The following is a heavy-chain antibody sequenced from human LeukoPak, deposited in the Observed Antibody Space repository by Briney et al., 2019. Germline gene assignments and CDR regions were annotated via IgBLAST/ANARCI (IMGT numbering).Heavy chain of an antibody. Sequence: SETLPLTCAVYGGSFSGYYWSWIRQPPGKGLEWIGEINHSGSTNYNPSLKSRVTISVDTSKNQFSLKLSSVTAADTAVYYCARGTTVPYLDYWGQGTLVTVSS. J-gene: IGHJ4*02. V-gene: IGHV4-34*01. CDR2: INHSGST. CDR3: ARGTTVPYLDY. D-gene: IGHD4-17*01. CDR1: GGSFSGYY.